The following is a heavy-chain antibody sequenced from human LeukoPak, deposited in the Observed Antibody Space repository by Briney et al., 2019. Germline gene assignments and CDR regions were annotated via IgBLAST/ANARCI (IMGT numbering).Heavy chain of an antibody. CDR1: GGSISSSSYY. CDR3: ASTNYDFWSGYQGFDY. Sequence: SETLSLTCTLSGGSISSSSYYWGWIRQPPGKGLEWIGSIYYSGSTYYNPSLKSRVTISVDTSKNQFSLKLSSVTAADTAVYYCASTNYDFWSGYQGFDYWGQGTLVTVSS. D-gene: IGHD3-3*01. V-gene: IGHV4-39*01. J-gene: IGHJ4*02. CDR2: IYYSGST.